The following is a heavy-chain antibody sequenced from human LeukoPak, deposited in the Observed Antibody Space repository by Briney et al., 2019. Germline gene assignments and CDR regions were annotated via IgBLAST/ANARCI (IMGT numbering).Heavy chain of an antibody. CDR3: ASSMGWSATELYAFDI. CDR2: ISSSSSYI. CDR1: GFTFSSYS. V-gene: IGHV3-21*01. J-gene: IGHJ3*02. Sequence: PGGSLRLSCAASGFTFSSYSMNWVRQAPGKGLEWVSSISSSSSYIYYADSVKGRFTISRDNSKNTLYLQMNSLRAEDTAVYYCASSMGWSATELYAFDIWGQGTMVTVSS. D-gene: IGHD3-3*01.